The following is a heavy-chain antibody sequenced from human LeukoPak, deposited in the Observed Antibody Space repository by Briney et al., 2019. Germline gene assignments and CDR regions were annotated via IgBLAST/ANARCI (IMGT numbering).Heavy chain of an antibody. CDR3: ARQTGVGLFILP. D-gene: IGHD3-3*01. J-gene: IGHJ4*02. CDR1: GGSFSGYY. Sequence: SETLSLTCAVYGGSFSGYYWSWTRQPPGKGLEWIGEINHSGSTNYNPSLKSRVTISVDTSKNQFSLKLTSVTAADTAVYYCARQTGVGLFILPGGRGTLVTVSS. CDR2: INHSGST. V-gene: IGHV4-34*01.